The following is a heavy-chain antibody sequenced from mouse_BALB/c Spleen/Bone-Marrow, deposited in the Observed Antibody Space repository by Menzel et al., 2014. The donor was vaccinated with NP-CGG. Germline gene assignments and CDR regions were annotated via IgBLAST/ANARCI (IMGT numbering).Heavy chain of an antibody. J-gene: IGHJ2*01. Sequence: EVMLVESGGGLVQPGGSLRLSCATSGFTFTDYYMNWVRRPPGKALEWLGFIRNKANGYTTEYSASVKSRFTISRDNSQNILYLQMNTLRVDDSATYYCARDKGRVFFDYCGQGTTLTVSS. V-gene: IGHV7-3*02. CDR2: IRNKANGYTT. CDR1: GFTFTDYY. CDR3: ARDKGRVFFDY.